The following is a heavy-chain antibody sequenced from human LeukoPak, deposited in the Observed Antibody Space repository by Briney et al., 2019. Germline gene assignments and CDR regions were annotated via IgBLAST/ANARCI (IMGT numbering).Heavy chain of an antibody. CDR3: ARVRGGYYFDY. CDR1: GFSVSSKN. CDR2: TNQAGTEK. V-gene: IGHV3-7*04. J-gene: IGHJ4*02. D-gene: IGHD5-24*01. Sequence: GGSLRLSCAASGFSVSSKNMNWVRQAPGKGLEWVANTNQAGTEKYYVDSVKGRFTISRDNAKNSLFLQMNSLRAEDTAVYFCARVRGGYYFDYWGQGTLVTVSS.